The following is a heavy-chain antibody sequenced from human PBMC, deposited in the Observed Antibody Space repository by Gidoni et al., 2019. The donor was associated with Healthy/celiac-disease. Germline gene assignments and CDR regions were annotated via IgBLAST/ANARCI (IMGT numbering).Heavy chain of an antibody. V-gene: IGHV4-34*01. J-gene: IGHJ4*02. CDR1: GGSFSGYY. CDR2: INHRGST. D-gene: IGHD6-13*01. Sequence: QVQLQQWGAGLLNPSATLSLTCAVYGGSFSGYYWSWLRQPPGKGLEWIGDINHRGSTNYNPSLKSRVTISVDTSKNQFSLKLSSVTAADTAVYYCARYAGYSSSWYGDYFDYWGQGTLVTVSS. CDR3: ARYAGYSSSWYGDYFDY.